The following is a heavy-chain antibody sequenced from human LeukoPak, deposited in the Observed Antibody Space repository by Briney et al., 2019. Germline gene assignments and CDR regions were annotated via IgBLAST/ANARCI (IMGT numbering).Heavy chain of an antibody. Sequence: GGSLRLSCVASGFTFSRHSMNWVRQAPGKGLEWVSYTSSSSSTIYYADSVKGRFTISRDNAKNSLYLQMNSLRGEDTAVYYCARVGYDNTRPAPYWGQGTLVTVSS. V-gene: IGHV3-48*01. CDR1: GFTFSRHS. J-gene: IGHJ4*02. CDR2: TSSSSSTI. CDR3: ARVGYDNTRPAPY. D-gene: IGHD6-13*01.